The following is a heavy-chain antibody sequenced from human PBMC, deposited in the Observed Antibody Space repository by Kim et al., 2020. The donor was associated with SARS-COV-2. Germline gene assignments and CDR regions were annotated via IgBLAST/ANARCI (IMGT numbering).Heavy chain of an antibody. CDR2: ISGSGGST. CDR3: AKRSPMVQGVIWVGALDY. J-gene: IGHJ4*02. D-gene: IGHD3-10*01. Sequence: GGSLRLSCAASGFTFSSYAMSWVRQAPGKGLEWVSAISGSGGSTYYADSVKGRFTISRDNSKNTLYLQMNSLRAEDTAVYYCAKRSPMVQGVIWVGALDYWGQGTLVTVSS. V-gene: IGHV3-23*01. CDR1: GFTFSSYA.